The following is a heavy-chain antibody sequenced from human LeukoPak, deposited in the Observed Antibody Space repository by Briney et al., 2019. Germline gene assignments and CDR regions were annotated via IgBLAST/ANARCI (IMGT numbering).Heavy chain of an antibody. D-gene: IGHD3-3*01. CDR1: GYTFTSYD. CDR3: ARDYYGFWSGYYYYYYYMDV. J-gene: IGHJ6*03. CDR2: MNPNSGNT. V-gene: IGHV1-8*01. Sequence: ASVKVSCKASGYTFTSYDINWVRQATGQGLEWMGWMNPNSGNTGYAQKFQGRATMTRNTSISTACMELSSLRSEDTAVYYCARDYYGFWSGYYYYYYYMDVWGKGTTVTVSS.